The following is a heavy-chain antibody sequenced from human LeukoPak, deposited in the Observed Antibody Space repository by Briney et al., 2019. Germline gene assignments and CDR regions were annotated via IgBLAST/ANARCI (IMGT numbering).Heavy chain of an antibody. D-gene: IGHD2/OR15-2a*01. CDR1: GGSISSYY. Sequence: SETLSLTCTVSGGSISSYYWSWIRQPPGKGLEWIGYIYYSGSTNYNPSLKSRVTISVDTSKNQFSLKLSSVTAADTAVYYCARIRGISLDYMDVWSKGTTVTVSS. J-gene: IGHJ6*03. CDR2: IYYSGST. V-gene: IGHV4-59*01. CDR3: ARIRGISLDYMDV.